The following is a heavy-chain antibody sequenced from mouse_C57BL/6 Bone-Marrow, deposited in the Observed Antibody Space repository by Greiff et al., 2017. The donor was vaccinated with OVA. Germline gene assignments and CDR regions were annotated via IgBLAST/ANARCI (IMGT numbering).Heavy chain of an antibody. J-gene: IGHJ3*01. Sequence: QVQLKQPGAELVKPGASVKLSCKASGYTFTSYWMHWVKQRPGRGLEWIGRIDPNSGGTKYNEKFKSKATLTVDKPSSTAYMQLRSLTSEDSAVYYCARWNYYGSSYPAWFAYWGQGTLVTVSA. CDR3: ARWNYYGSSYPAWFAY. D-gene: IGHD1-1*01. V-gene: IGHV1-72*01. CDR2: IDPNSGGT. CDR1: GYTFTSYW.